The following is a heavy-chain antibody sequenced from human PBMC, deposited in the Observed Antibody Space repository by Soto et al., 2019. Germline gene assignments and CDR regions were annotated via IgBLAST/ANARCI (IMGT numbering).Heavy chain of an antibody. J-gene: IGHJ4*02. CDR3: ARSRSGAVADSFDF. Sequence: PEGSLRLSCAASGFSFSRHAIRWVRQAPGKGLEWVAVISKDGSHKYYLDSVKGRFTISRDNSKNILYLQMNSLRDEDTAVYYCARSRSGAVADSFDFWGQGTLVTVSS. D-gene: IGHD3-10*01. CDR2: ISKDGSHK. CDR1: GFSFSRHA. V-gene: IGHV3-30*04.